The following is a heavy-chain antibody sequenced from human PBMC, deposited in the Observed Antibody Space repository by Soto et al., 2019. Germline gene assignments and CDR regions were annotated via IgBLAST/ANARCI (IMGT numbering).Heavy chain of an antibody. J-gene: IGHJ4*02. Sequence: QVQLVQSGAEVKKPGASVKVSCKASGYTFTSYAMHWVRQAPGQRLEWMGWINAGNGNTKYSQKFQGRVTITRDTSASTAYMELSSLRSEDTAVYYCARSFERFDVVVPDGFDYWGQGTLVTVSS. V-gene: IGHV1-3*01. CDR1: GYTFTSYA. CDR3: ARSFERFDVVVPDGFDY. D-gene: IGHD2-2*01. CDR2: INAGNGNT.